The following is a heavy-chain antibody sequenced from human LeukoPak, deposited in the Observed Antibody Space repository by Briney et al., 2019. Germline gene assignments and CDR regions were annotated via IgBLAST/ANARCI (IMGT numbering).Heavy chain of an antibody. V-gene: IGHV3-23*01. CDR3: VRWYGGSGLEIYYYYMDV. CDR1: GFTFSSYG. J-gene: IGHJ6*03. CDR2: ISGSGGST. Sequence: PGGSLRLSCAASGFTFSSYGMSWVRQAPGKGLEWVSAISGSGGSTYYADSVKGRFTISRDNSKNTLYLQMNSLRAEDTAVYYCVRWYGGSGLEIYYYYMDVWGKGTTVIISS. D-gene: IGHD3-10*01.